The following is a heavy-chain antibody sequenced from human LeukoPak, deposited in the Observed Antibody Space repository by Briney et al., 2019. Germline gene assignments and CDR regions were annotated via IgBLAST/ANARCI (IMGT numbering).Heavy chain of an antibody. CDR1: GFTFSGHA. CDR3: AKDMNYFGSGSHPFDH. D-gene: IGHD3-10*01. Sequence: GGSLRLSCAASGFTFSGHAMNWVRQAPGKGLEWVSSLNETGETTDYADSVKGRFTISRDNSKNTLYLQMNSLRSEDTALYYCAKDMNYFGSGSHPFDHWGQGTPVTVSS. CDR2: LNETGETT. V-gene: IGHV3-23*01. J-gene: IGHJ4*02.